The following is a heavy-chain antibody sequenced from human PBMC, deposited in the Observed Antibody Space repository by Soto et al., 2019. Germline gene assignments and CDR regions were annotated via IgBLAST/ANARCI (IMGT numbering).Heavy chain of an antibody. CDR1: GYIFTNYW. CDR3: ARHVSVTTSSLDY. CDR2: IYPGDSDT. Sequence: HGESLKISCKGSGYIFTNYWIGWVRQMPGKGLEWMGIIYPGDSDTRYSPSFQGQVTISADKSINTAYLQWSSLKASDTAMYYCARHVSVTTSSLDYWGQGTLVTVSS. J-gene: IGHJ4*02. D-gene: IGHD4-17*01. V-gene: IGHV5-51*01.